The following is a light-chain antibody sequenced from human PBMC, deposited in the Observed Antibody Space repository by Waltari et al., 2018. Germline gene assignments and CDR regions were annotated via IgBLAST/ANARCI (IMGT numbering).Light chain of an antibody. CDR1: HSVGTW. V-gene: IGKV1-5*03. CDR3: QQYSSFST. J-gene: IGKJ2*01. CDR2: MAS. Sequence: DIQLTQSPSTLSASVGDRVPISCRASHSVGTWLAWYQQKPGKAPKLLIYMASSLESGVPSRFSGSGSGTEFTLTISSLQPDDFATYSCQQYSSFSTFGQGTKVDI.